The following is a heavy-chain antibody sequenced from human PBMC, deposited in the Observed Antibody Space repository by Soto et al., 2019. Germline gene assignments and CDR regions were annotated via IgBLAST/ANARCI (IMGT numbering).Heavy chain of an antibody. CDR3: AGGEDHRKLGY. J-gene: IGHJ4*02. D-gene: IGHD3-22*01. CDR2: IWYDGSNK. V-gene: IGHV3-33*01. Sequence: GGSLRLSCAASGFTFSSYGMHWVRQAPGKGLEWVAVIWYDGSNKYYADSVKGRFTISRDNSRNTVYLQMNSLRAEDTAVYYCAGGEDHRKLGYWGRGTPVTVSS. CDR1: GFTFSSYG.